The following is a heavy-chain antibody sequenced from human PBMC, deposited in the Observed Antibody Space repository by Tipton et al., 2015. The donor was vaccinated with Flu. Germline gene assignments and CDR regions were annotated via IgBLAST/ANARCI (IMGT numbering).Heavy chain of an antibody. V-gene: IGHV4-4*07. CDR1: GGSISCYY. CDR2: IYTSGST. J-gene: IGHJ5*02. Sequence: TLSLTCTVSGGSISCYYWSWIRQPAGKGLEWIGRIYTSGSTNYNPSLKSRVTMSVDTSKNQFSLKLSSVTAADTAVYYCARSSPYYYDSSGYPNWFDPWGQGTLVTVSS. D-gene: IGHD3-22*01. CDR3: ARSSPYYYDSSGYPNWFDP.